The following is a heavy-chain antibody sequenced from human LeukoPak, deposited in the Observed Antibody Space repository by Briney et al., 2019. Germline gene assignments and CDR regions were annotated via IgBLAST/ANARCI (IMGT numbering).Heavy chain of an antibody. Sequence: GGSPRLSCAASGFTVTGNYMSWVRQAPGKGLEWVSVIYSGGSTFYADSVKGRFTISRDNSKNTLFLQMHSLRAEDTAVYYCARGAIFVGGVGAQDYWGQGTLVTVSS. D-gene: IGHD1-26*01. V-gene: IGHV3-53*01. J-gene: IGHJ4*02. CDR2: IYSGGST. CDR1: GFTVTGNY. CDR3: ARGAIFVGGVGAQDY.